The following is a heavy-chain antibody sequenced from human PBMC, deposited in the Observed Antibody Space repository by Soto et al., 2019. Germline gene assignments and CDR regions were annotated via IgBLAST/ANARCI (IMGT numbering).Heavy chain of an antibody. CDR2: VYPDDSDI. CDR1: YW. J-gene: IGHJ4*02. V-gene: IGHV5-51*01. CDR3: VRQNYYGDNIYFEH. D-gene: IGHD4-17*01. Sequence: YWSWIRQHPGKGLEWMGIVYPDDSDIRYSPSLQGQVTISADKSITTAYLQWRSLEASDSAVYYCVRQNYYGDNIYFEHWGQGTLVTVSS.